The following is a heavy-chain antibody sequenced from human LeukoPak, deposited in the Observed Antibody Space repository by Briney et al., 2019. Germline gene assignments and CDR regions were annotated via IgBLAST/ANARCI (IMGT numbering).Heavy chain of an antibody. V-gene: IGHV4-39*07. CDR2: IYYSGST. J-gene: IGHJ5*02. Sequence: SETLSLTCSVSGGSISSSDYYWGWIRQPPGKGLGFIASIYYSGSTYYNPSLESRVTIGMDMSRNQVSLRLSTVTAADTAVYFCARDQWPYGSGSYATWGQGTLVIVSS. CDR1: GGSISSSDYY. CDR3: ARDQWPYGSGSYAT. D-gene: IGHD3-10*01.